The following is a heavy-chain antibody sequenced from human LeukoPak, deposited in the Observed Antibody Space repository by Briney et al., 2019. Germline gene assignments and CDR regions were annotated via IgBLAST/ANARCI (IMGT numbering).Heavy chain of an antibody. J-gene: IGHJ5*02. CDR3: ASARIQQLVHNWFVP. Sequence: RGGSLRLSCAASAFTFSSYGMHWARQAPGKGLEWVAFIRYDGSNKYCADCVKARFPISRDSAKNSRYRQLKRLRTENRAVAHCASARIQQLVHNWFVPRGRGRLATVSS. V-gene: IGHV3-30*02. CDR1: AFTFSSYG. CDR2: IRYDGSNK. D-gene: IGHD6-13*01.